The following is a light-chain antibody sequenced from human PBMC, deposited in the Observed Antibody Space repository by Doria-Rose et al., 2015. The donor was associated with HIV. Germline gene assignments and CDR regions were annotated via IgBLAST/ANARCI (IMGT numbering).Light chain of an antibody. CDR3: HQYASSRT. V-gene: IGKV3-20*01. CDR1: QSVSANY. CDR2: GAS. J-gene: IGKJ1*01. Sequence: DIVLTQSPGTLSLSPGERATLSCRASQSVSANYLAWYQQRPGQSPRLLIYGASSRATDIPDRFSGSGSGTDFTLTISRLEPEDFAVYYCHQYASSRTFGQGTKVEIK.